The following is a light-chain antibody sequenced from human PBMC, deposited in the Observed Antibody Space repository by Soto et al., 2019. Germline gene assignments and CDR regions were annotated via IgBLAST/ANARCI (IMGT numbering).Light chain of an antibody. J-gene: IGKJ5*01. CDR3: QQSYSTPIT. CDR1: QSISSW. Sequence: DIQMTHSPSTLSATFGDRVTITWGASQSISSWLAWYQQKQGKAPKLLIYDASSLQSGVPSRFSGSGYGTDFNLTISSLQPEDFATYYCQQSYSTPITFGQGTRLEIK. CDR2: DAS. V-gene: IGKV1-39*01.